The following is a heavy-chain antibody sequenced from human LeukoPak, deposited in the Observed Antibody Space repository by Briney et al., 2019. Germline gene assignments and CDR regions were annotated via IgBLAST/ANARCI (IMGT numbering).Heavy chain of an antibody. CDR3: ARQLNQLSYWYFDL. D-gene: IGHD2-2*01. J-gene: IGHJ2*01. CDR2: IYYSGST. CDR1: GGSISSSSYY. Sequence: PSETLSLTCTVSGGSISSSSYYWGWIRQPPGKGLEWIGSIYYSGSTYYNPSLKSRVTMSVDTSKNQFSLKLSSVTAADTAVYYCARQLNQLSYWYFDLWGRGTLVTVSS. V-gene: IGHV4-39*07.